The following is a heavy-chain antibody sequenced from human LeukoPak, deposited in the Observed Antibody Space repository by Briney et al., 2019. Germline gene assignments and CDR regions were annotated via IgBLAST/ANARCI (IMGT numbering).Heavy chain of an antibody. CDR2: INHSGST. CDR3: ARCEYGSGSVNDAFDI. D-gene: IGHD3-10*01. J-gene: IGHJ3*02. Sequence: SETLSLTCAVYGGSFSGYYWSWIRQPPGKGLEWIGEINHSGSTNYNPSLKSRVTISVDTSKNQFSLKLSSVTAADTAVYYCARCEYGSGSVNDAFDIWGQGTMVTVSS. CDR1: GGSFSGYY. V-gene: IGHV4-34*01.